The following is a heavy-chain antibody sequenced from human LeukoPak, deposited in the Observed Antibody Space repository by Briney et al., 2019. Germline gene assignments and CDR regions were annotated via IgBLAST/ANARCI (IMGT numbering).Heavy chain of an antibody. CDR1: GGSISSYY. V-gene: IGHV4-59*08. D-gene: IGHD3-22*01. J-gene: IGHJ4*02. CDR3: ARTGSYDSNGLDS. Sequence: PSETLSLTCTVSGGSISSYYWTWIRQPPGKGLEWIGYIYYSGSTNYNPSLKSRVTMSVDTSKNQFSLRLSSVTAADTAVYYCARTGSYDSNGLDSWGQGTLVTVSS. CDR2: IYYSGST.